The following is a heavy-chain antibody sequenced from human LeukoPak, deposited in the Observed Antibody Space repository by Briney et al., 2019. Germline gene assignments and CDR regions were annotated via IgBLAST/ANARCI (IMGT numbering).Heavy chain of an antibody. J-gene: IGHJ3*02. V-gene: IGHV1-18*01. D-gene: IGHD6-6*01. CDR1: GYTFTSYG. Sequence: ASVKVSCKASGYTFTSYGISWVRQAPGQGLEWMGWISAYNGNTNYAQKLQGRVTMTTDASTSTAYMELRSLRPDDTAVYYCARRPEQLNDAFDIWGQGTMVTVSS. CDR2: ISAYNGNT. CDR3: ARRPEQLNDAFDI.